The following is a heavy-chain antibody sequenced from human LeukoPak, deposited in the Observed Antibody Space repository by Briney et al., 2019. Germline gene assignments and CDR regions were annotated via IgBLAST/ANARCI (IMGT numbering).Heavy chain of an antibody. CDR3: ARVYSSGLTDAFDI. J-gene: IGHJ3*02. CDR1: GGTFSSYA. CDR2: IIPIFGTA. D-gene: IGHD6-19*01. V-gene: IGHV1-69*06. Sequence: GASVKVSCKASGGTFSSYAISWVRQAPGQGLEWMGGIIPIFGTANYAQKFQGRVTITADKSTSTAYMELSSLRSEDTAVYYCARVYSSGLTDAFDIWGQGTMVTVSS.